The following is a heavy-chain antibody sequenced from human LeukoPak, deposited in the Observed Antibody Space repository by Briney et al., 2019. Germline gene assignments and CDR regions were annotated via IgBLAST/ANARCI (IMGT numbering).Heavy chain of an antibody. D-gene: IGHD5-18*01. CDR2: ISSSSRYI. CDR3: AREFTAMAFDY. Sequence: GGSLRLSCVASGLDFSDSGMLWVRQAPGRGLEWLSSISSSSRYIYYAVSVKGRLTISRDNAKNSLYLHMDSLRAEDTAVYYCAREFTAMAFDYWGQGALVTVSS. J-gene: IGHJ4*02. CDR1: GLDFSDSG. V-gene: IGHV3-21*01.